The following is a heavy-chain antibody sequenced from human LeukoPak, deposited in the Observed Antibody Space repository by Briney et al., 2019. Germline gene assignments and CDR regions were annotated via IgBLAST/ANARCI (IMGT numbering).Heavy chain of an antibody. D-gene: IGHD2-15*01. CDR1: GYSFTSYW. CDR2: IYPGDSDT. J-gene: IGHJ3*02. V-gene: IGHV5-51*01. CDR3: ASPGARDLGYCSGGSCYPDAFDI. Sequence: GESLKISCKGSGYSFTSYWIGWVRQMPGKGLEWMGIIYPGDSDTRYSPSFQGQVTISADKSISTAYLQWSSLKASDTAMYYCASPGARDLGYCSGGSCYPDAFDIWGQGTMVTVSS.